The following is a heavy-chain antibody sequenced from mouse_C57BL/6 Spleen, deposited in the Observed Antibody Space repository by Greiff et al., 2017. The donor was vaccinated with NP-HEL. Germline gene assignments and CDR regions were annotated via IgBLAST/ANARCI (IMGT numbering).Heavy chain of an antibody. CDR1: GYTFTDYY. V-gene: IGHV1-26*01. CDR3: ARISYYGSSYWYFDV. J-gene: IGHJ1*03. Sequence: VQLKQSGPELVKPGASVKISCKASGYTFTDYYMNWVKQSHGKSLEWIGDINPNNGGTSYNQKFKGKATLTVDKSSSTAYMELRSLTSEDSAVYYCARISYYGSSYWYFDVWGTGTTVTVSS. CDR2: INPNNGGT. D-gene: IGHD1-1*01.